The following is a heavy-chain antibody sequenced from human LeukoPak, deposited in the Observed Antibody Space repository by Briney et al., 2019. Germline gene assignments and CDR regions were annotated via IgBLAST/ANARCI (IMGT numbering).Heavy chain of an antibody. V-gene: IGHV3-74*01. Sequence: GGSLRLSCAASGFTFVNYWMHWVRQAPGKGLVWVARTNSDGGNTNYANFAKGRFGISRDNAKNTLYLQLNSLRDEDTAVYFCARDISVADGFDYWGQGTLVTVSS. CDR1: GFTFVNYW. CDR3: ARDISVADGFDY. D-gene: IGHD6-19*01. CDR2: TNSDGGNT. J-gene: IGHJ4*02.